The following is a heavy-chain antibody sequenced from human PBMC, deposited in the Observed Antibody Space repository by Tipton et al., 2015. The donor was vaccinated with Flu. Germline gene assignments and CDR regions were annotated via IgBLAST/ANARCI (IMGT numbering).Heavy chain of an antibody. CDR2: INPNSGGT. V-gene: IGHV1-2*06. CDR1: GYTFTGYY. J-gene: IGHJ4*02. D-gene: IGHD3-16*01. CDR3: ARDLMITFGGAGDY. Sequence: QLVQSGAEVKKPGASVKVSCKASGYTFTGYYMHWVRQAPGQGLEWMGRINPNSGGTNYAQKFQGRVAMTRDTSISTAYMELSRLRSDDTAVYYCARDLMITFGGAGDYWGQGTLVTVSS.